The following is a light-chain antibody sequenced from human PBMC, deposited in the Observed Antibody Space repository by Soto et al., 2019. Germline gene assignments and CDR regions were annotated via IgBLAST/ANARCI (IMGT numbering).Light chain of an antibody. J-gene: IGKJ2*01. Sequence: DIQMTQSPSTLSTSVGDRVSVTFRASQSISSWLAWYQQKPGKAPKLLIYDASSLESGVPSRFSGSGSGTDFTLTISSLQPDDFATYYCQQYNSFSPYTFGQGTKVDIK. V-gene: IGKV1-5*01. CDR1: QSISSW. CDR2: DAS. CDR3: QQYNSFSPYT.